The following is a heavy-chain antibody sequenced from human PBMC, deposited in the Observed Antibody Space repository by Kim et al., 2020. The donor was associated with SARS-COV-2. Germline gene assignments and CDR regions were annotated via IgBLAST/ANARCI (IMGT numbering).Heavy chain of an antibody. CDR2: ISAYNGYT. J-gene: IGHJ4*02. V-gene: IGHV1-18*01. D-gene: IGHD4-4*01. Sequence: ASVKVSCKASGYTFTTYYISWVQQAPGQGLEWMGWISAYNGYTNYAQKFQGRVTMTTDTSTSTAYMELRSLRSDDTAMYYCAREPYSNFFDYWGQGTLVT. CDR1: GYTFTTYY. CDR3: AREPYSNFFDY.